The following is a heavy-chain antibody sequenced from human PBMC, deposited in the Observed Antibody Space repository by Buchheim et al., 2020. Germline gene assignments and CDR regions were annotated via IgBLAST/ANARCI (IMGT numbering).Heavy chain of an antibody. J-gene: IGHJ4*02. CDR1: GFTVSTNY. D-gene: IGHD6-19*01. Sequence: EVQLVESGGGLVQPGESLRLSCAASGFTVSTNYRSWVRQAPGKGLEWVSVIYSGGSTSYADSVKGRFTISRDISRNTLYLQMSSLRAEDTAVYYCARDPRIAVAGDSGYWGQGTL. CDR2: IYSGGST. CDR3: ARDPRIAVAGDSGY. V-gene: IGHV3-66*02.